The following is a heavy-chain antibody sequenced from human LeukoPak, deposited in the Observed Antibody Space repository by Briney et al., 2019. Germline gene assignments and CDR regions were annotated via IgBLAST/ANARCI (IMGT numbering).Heavy chain of an antibody. Sequence: PGGSLRLSCAASGFTVSSNYMSWVRQAPGKGLEWVSVIYSGGSTYYADSVKGRFTISRDNSKNTLYLQMNSLRAEDTAVYYCEIVEMATIGYFDYWGQGTLVTVSS. V-gene: IGHV3-53*01. J-gene: IGHJ4*02. CDR2: IYSGGST. D-gene: IGHD5-24*01. CDR3: EIVEMATIGYFDY. CDR1: GFTVSSNY.